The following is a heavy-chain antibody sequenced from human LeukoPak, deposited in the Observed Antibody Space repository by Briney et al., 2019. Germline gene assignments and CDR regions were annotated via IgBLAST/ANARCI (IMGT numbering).Heavy chain of an antibody. CDR3: AKDKGRGWYTYFDY. CDR1: GFTFDDYA. Sequence: AGGPLRLSCAASGFTFDDYAMHWVRQAPGKGLEWVSGISWNSGSIGYADSVKGRFTISRDNAKNSLYLQMNSLRAEDTALYYCAKDKGRGWYTYFDYWGQGTLVTVSS. CDR2: ISWNSGSI. J-gene: IGHJ4*02. V-gene: IGHV3-9*01. D-gene: IGHD6-19*01.